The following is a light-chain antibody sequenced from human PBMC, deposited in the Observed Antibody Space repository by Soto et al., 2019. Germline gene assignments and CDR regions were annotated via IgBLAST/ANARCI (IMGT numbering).Light chain of an antibody. V-gene: IGKV3-20*01. CDR2: GAS. Sequence: EMVLTQSPGTLSLSPGERATLSCRASQSVSSSYLAWYQQKPGQAPRLLIYGASSRATGIPDRFSGSGSGKDFTLTISRLEPEDFAVYYCQQYGSSPLTFGGGTKVDIK. J-gene: IGKJ4*01. CDR1: QSVSSSY. CDR3: QQYGSSPLT.